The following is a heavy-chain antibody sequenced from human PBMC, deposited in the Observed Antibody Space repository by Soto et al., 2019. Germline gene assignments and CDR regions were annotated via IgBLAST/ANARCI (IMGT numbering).Heavy chain of an antibody. CDR3: ASGDHDYSNSGWFDP. CDR2: INAGNGNT. J-gene: IGHJ5*02. D-gene: IGHD4-4*01. V-gene: IGHV1-3*01. CDR1: GYTFTSYA. Sequence: ASVKVSCKASGYTFTSYARHWECQAPGQGLEWMGWINAGNGNTKYSQKFQGRVTITRDTSASTAYMELSSLRSEDTAVYYCASGDHDYSNSGWFDPWGQGTLVTLSS.